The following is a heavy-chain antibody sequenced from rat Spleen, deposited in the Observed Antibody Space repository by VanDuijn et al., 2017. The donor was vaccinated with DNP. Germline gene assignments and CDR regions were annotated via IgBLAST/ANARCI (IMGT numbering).Heavy chain of an antibody. D-gene: IGHD1-4*01. CDR3: ARWTTGFDY. V-gene: IGHV3-1*01. Sequence: EVQLQESGPGLVKPSQSLSLTCSVTGYSITNNYWGWIRKFPGNKMEWMGYISYSGSTSYNPSLKSRISITRDTSKNQFFLQLNSVTTENTATYYCARWTTGFDYWGQGVMVTVSS. CDR1: GYSITNNY. CDR2: ISYSGST. J-gene: IGHJ2*01.